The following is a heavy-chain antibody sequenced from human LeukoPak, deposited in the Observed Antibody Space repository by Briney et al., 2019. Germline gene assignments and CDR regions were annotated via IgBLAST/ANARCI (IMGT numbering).Heavy chain of an antibody. J-gene: IGHJ4*02. D-gene: IGHD3-10*01. CDR3: ARGRKYYYGSGSYSDY. CDR2: IYYNGNT. CDR1: GGSIRSSNSF. Sequence: SETLSLTCSVSGGSIRSSNSFWGWIRQPPGERLEWIATIYYNGNTYYNPSLQSRVTISVDTSTNQFSLKLSSVTAADTAVYYCARGRKYYYGSGSYSDYWGQGTLVTVSS. V-gene: IGHV4-39*07.